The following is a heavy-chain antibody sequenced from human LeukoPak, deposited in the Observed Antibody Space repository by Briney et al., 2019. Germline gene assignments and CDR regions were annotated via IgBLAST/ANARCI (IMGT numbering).Heavy chain of an antibody. J-gene: IGHJ5*02. Sequence: SGTLSLTCAVYGVSFSGYYWSWVRQPPGKGLEWIGEINHSGSTNYNPSLKSGVTISVDTSKNQFSLKLSSATAADTAVYYCARGGILLWFGELSRTRGWFDPWGQGTLVTVSS. CDR2: INHSGST. V-gene: IGHV4-34*01. CDR3: ARGGILLWFGELSRTRGWFDP. D-gene: IGHD3-10*01. CDR1: GVSFSGYY.